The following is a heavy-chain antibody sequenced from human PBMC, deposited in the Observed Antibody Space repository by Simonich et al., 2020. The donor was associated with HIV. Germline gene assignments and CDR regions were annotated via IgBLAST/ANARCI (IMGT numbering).Heavy chain of an antibody. D-gene: IGHD5-18*01. CDR3: ARVIGARDTNDN. J-gene: IGHJ4*02. CDR2: IKEDGSEK. Sequence: EVQLVESGGGLVQPGGSLRLSCAASGFTFNRFWRSLVRQGPGKGGGWVDNIKEDGSEKHNVESGKGRFTISRDNTKNSLYLQMDSLRAEDMGVYYCARVIGARDTNDNWGQGTLVTVSS. CDR1: GFTFNRFW. V-gene: IGHV3-7*01.